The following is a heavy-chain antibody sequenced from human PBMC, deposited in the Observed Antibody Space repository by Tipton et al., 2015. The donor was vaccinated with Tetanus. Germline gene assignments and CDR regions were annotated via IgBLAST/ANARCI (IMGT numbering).Heavy chain of an antibody. CDR1: GFTFSGFY. V-gene: IGHV3-11*01. J-gene: IGHJ6*02. Sequence: SLRLSCAGSGFTFSGFYMSWIRQAPGRGLEWVAYTSGSGNTILYSDSVKGRFTVSRDNADNSVYLQMNSLRAEDTAVYYCARYLFAYGMDVWGQGTTVTVSS. CDR2: TSGSGNTI. CDR3: ARYLFAYGMDV.